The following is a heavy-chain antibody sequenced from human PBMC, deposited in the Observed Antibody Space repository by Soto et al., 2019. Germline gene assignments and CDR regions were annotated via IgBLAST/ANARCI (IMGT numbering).Heavy chain of an antibody. D-gene: IGHD2-2*01. CDR2: IYYSGST. J-gene: IGHJ4*02. V-gene: IGHV4-39*01. Sequence: SETLSLTCTVSGGSISSSSYYWGWIRQPPGKGLEWIGSIYYSGSTYYNPSLKSRVTISVDTSKNQFSLKLSSVTAADTAVYYCARHGRQYQLLAFDYRGQGTLVTVSS. CDR3: ARHGRQYQLLAFDY. CDR1: GGSISSSSYY.